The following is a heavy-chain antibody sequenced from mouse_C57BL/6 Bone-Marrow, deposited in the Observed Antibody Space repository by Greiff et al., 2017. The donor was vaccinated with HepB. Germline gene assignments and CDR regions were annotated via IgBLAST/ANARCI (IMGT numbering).Heavy chain of an antibody. CDR3: ARNSGYYDYTWFAY. V-gene: IGHV2-9-1*01. Sequence: VQRVESGPGLVAPSQSLSITCTVSGFSLTSYAISWVRQPPGKGLEWLGVIWTGGGTNYNSALKSRLSISKDNSKSQVFLKMNSLQTDDTARYYCARNSGYYDYTWFAYWGQGTLVTVSA. D-gene: IGHD2-4*01. J-gene: IGHJ3*01. CDR2: IWTGGGT. CDR1: GFSLTSYA.